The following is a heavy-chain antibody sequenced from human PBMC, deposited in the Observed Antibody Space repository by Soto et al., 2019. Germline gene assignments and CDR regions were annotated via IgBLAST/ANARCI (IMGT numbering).Heavy chain of an antibody. CDR2: ISQTETT. Sequence: SETLSLTCVVYGESFGGFYWSWVRQSPGKGLEWIGEISQTETTAYSPSLKRRVSISADTSKKQFSLTLTSVTAADTAVYYCVHSPNVAVDHWGHGTLVTVSS. CDR1: GESFGGFY. J-gene: IGHJ4*01. V-gene: IGHV4-34*01. CDR3: VHSPNVAVDH. D-gene: IGHD2-15*01.